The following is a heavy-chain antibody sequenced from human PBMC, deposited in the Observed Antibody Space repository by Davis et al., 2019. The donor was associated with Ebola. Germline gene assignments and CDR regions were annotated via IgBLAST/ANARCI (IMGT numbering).Heavy chain of an antibody. CDR1: GYTFTSYG. CDR3: ARDLLNYYDSSGSWFDP. CDR2: ISTYNGNT. V-gene: IGHV1-18*01. J-gene: IGHJ5*02. Sequence: AASVKVSCKASGYTFTSYGIIWVRQAPGQGLEWMGWISTYNGNTNYAQKLQGRVTMTTDTSTSTAYMELRGLRSDDTAVYYCARDLLNYYDSSGSWFDPWGQGTLVTVSS. D-gene: IGHD3-22*01.